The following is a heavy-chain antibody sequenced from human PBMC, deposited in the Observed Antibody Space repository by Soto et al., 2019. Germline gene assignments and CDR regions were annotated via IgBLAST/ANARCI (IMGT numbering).Heavy chain of an antibody. D-gene: IGHD3-22*01. J-gene: IGHJ4*02. CDR1: GFTFSSYA. CDR3: AIPRRDGNSESTGSHY. V-gene: IGHV3-30-3*01. Sequence: QVQLVESGGGVVQPGRSLRLSCAASGFTFSSYAMHWVRQAPGKGLEWVAVISYEGSNKYYADSVKGRVTIPRDNSTNTLYLQMNSLRAAPTPVYYWAIPRRDGNSESTGSHYWGQGTLVTVSS. CDR2: ISYEGSNK.